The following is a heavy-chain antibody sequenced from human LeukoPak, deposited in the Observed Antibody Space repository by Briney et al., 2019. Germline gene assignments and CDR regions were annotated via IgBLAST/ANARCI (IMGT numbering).Heavy chain of an antibody. D-gene: IGHD6-13*01. J-gene: IGHJ4*02. CDR1: GYTFTSYG. V-gene: IGHV1-18*01. Sequence: ASVKVSCKASGYTFTSYGISWVRQAPGQGLEWMGWISAYNGNTNYAQKLQGRVTMTTDTSTSTAYMELSRLRSDDTAVYYCARDLRQLVVYAYWGQGTLVTVSS. CDR3: ARDLRQLVVYAY. CDR2: ISAYNGNT.